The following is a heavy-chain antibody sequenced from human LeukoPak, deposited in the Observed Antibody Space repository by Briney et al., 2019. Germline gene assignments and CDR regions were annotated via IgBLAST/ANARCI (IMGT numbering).Heavy chain of an antibody. D-gene: IGHD6-13*01. J-gene: IGHJ1*01. CDR3: ATQQLVRFVLRFQH. CDR1: GYTLTELS. Sequence: GASVKVSCKVSGYTLTELSMHWVRQAPGKGREWMGRFDPEDGETIYAQKFQGRVTMTEDTSTNTAYMELSSLRSEDTAAYYCATQQLVRFVLRFQHWGQDTLVTVSS. CDR2: FDPEDGET. V-gene: IGHV1-24*01.